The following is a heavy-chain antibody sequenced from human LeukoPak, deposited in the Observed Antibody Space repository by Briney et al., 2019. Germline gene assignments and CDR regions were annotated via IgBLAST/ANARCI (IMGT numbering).Heavy chain of an antibody. V-gene: IGHV1-18*01. CDR3: ARDQRNSGSYRFEY. CDR2: ITGNNGNT. Sequence: ASVKVSCKTSGYTFSGYGISWVRQAPGQGLEWMGWITGNNGNTNYAPSLQGRVTTTTDTSTSTAYMELTSLRSDDTAVYYCARDQRNSGSYRFEYWGQGTLVTVSS. CDR1: GYTFSGYG. D-gene: IGHD1-26*01. J-gene: IGHJ4*02.